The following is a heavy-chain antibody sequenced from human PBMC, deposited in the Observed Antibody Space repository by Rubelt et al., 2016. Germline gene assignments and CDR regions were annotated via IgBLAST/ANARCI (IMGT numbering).Heavy chain of an antibody. V-gene: IGHV4-39*02. CDR3: ARLVVTPRLGLDY. CDR2: IYYNGNT. J-gene: IGHJ4*02. D-gene: IGHD2-21*02. CDR1: GGSISNSLHY. Sequence: QVQLQESGPGLVKPSETLSLTCTVSGGSISNSLHYWGWIRQPPGKGLEWIGTIYYNGNTYYVPSLMSRLTISVDTSKNSFSLMLSSVTAADTAVYYCARLVVTPRLGLDYWGQGTLVTVSS.